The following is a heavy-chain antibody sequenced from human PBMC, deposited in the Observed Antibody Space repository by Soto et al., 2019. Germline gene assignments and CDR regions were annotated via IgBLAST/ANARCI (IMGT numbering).Heavy chain of an antibody. CDR1: GGSISSYY. J-gene: IGHJ3*02. CDR2: IYYSGST. CDR3: AGGECSGGSCLLDAFDI. Sequence: QVQLQESGPGLVKPSETLSLTCTVSGGSISSYYWSWIRQPPGKGLEWIGYIYYSGSTNYNPSLKSRVTISVDTSKNQFSRKLSSVTAADTAVYYCAGGECSGGSCLLDAFDIWGQGTMVTVSS. V-gene: IGHV4-59*01. D-gene: IGHD2-15*01.